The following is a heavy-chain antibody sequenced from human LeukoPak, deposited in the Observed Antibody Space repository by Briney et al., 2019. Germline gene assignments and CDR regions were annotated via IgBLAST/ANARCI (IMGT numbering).Heavy chain of an antibody. D-gene: IGHD5-12*01. V-gene: IGHV1-2*06. CDR1: GYTFTGYY. CDR3: ARDDSGYDGYYYYMDV. Sequence: ASVKVSCKASGYTFTGYYMHWVRQAPGQGLEWMGRINPNSGGTNYAQKFQGRVTMTRDTSISTAYMELSRLRSDDTAVYYCARDDSGYDGYYYYMDVWGKGTTVTVSS. CDR2: INPNSGGT. J-gene: IGHJ6*03.